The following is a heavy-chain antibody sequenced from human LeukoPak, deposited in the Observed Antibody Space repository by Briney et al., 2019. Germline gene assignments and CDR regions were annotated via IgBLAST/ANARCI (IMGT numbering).Heavy chain of an antibody. CDR1: GGSISTYY. CDR2: IYTSGST. J-gene: IGHJ6*03. D-gene: IGHD2-2*01. CDR3: ARVHCGSTTCFYIDV. V-gene: IGHV4-4*07. Sequence: SETLSLTCTVSGGSISTYYWSWIRQPAGKGLEWIGRIYTSGSTNYNPSLRSRVTMSVDTSKNQFSLRLSSVTAADTAVYYCARVHCGSTTCFYIDVWGKGTTVTVSS.